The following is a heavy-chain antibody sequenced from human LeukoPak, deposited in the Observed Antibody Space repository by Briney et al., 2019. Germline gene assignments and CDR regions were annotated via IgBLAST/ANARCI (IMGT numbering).Heavy chain of an antibody. Sequence: ASVKVSCKASGYTFTSYGISWVRQAPGQGLEWMGWISAYNGNTNYAQKLQGRVTMTTDTSTSTAYMELRSLRSDDTAVYYCARRVMTYYYYGMDVWGQGTTVTVSS. D-gene: IGHD3-16*01. CDR3: ARRVMTYYYYGMDV. CDR1: GYTFTSYG. CDR2: ISAYNGNT. J-gene: IGHJ6*02. V-gene: IGHV1-18*01.